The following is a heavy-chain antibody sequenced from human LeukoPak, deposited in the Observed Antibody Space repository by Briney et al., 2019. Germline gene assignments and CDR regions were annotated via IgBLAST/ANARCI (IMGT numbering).Heavy chain of an antibody. CDR1: GFTFSSYA. D-gene: IGHD1-26*01. CDR3: AKDSGSYGDAFDI. Sequence: GGSLRLSCAASGFTFSSYAMHWVRQAPGKGLEWVAVISYDGSNKYYADSVKGRFTISRDNSKNTLYLQMNSLRVEDTAVYYCAKDSGSYGDAFDIWGQGTMVTVSS. V-gene: IGHV3-30-3*01. CDR2: ISYDGSNK. J-gene: IGHJ3*02.